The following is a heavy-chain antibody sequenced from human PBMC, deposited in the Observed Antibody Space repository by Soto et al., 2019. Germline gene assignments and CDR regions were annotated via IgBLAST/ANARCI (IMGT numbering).Heavy chain of an antibody. Sequence: GGSLRLSCAASGFTFSSYWMSWVRQAPGKGLEWVANIKQDGSEKYYVDSVKGRFTISRDNAKNSLYLQMNSLRAEDTAVYYCARDRPYCSGGSCYLPYYYGMDVWGQGTTVTVSS. CDR3: ARDRPYCSGGSCYLPYYYGMDV. CDR2: IKQDGSEK. CDR1: GFTFSSYW. J-gene: IGHJ6*02. D-gene: IGHD2-15*01. V-gene: IGHV3-7*01.